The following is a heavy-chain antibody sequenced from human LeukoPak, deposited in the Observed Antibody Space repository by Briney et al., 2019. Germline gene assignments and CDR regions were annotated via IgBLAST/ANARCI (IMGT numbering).Heavy chain of an antibody. J-gene: IGHJ4*02. V-gene: IGHV4-61*01. D-gene: IGHD6-13*01. CDR3: ARARGSSWATPLDY. CDR1: GGSISSGSYY. CDR2: IYYSGST. Sequence: PSETLSLTCTVSGGSISSGSYYWSWIRQPPGKGLEWIGYIYYSGSTNYNPSLKSRVTISVDTSKNQFSLKLSSVTAADTAVYYCARARGSSWATPLDYWGQGTLVTVSS.